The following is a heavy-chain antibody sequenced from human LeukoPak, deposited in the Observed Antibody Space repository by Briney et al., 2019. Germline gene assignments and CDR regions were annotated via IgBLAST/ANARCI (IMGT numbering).Heavy chain of an antibody. CDR1: GGTFSSYA. J-gene: IGHJ5*02. D-gene: IGHD4-11*01. CDR3: ARSKAYTVTRIDIAGTAFNWFDP. CDR2: IIPIFGTA. V-gene: IGHV1-69*05. Sequence: SVKVSCKASGGTFSSYAISWVRQAPGQGLEWMGGIIPIFGTANYAQKFQGRVTITTDESTSTAYMELSSLRPEDTAVYYCARSKAYTVTRIDIAGTAFNWFDPWGQGTLVTV.